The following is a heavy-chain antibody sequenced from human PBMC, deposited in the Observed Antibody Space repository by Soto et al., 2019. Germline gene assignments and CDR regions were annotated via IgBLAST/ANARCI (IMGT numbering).Heavy chain of an antibody. V-gene: IGHV1-69*02. CDR2: IIPILGIA. CDR1: GGTFSSYT. CDR3: ATVVPAAMHFDY. D-gene: IGHD2-2*01. Sequence: SVRVSCKASGGTFSSYTISWVRQAPGQGLEWMGRIIPILGIANYAQKFQGRVTITADKSTSTAYMELSSLRSEDTAVYYCATVVPAAMHFDYWGQGTLVTVPQ. J-gene: IGHJ4*02.